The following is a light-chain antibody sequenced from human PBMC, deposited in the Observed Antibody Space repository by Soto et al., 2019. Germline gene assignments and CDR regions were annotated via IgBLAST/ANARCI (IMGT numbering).Light chain of an antibody. CDR1: QSVLYSSNNKNY. CDR3: QQYYSKPQT. CDR2: WAS. V-gene: IGKV4-1*01. J-gene: IGKJ1*01. Sequence: DIVMTQSPDSLAVSLGERATINCKSSQSVLYSSNNKNYLAWYQQKPGQPPKLLIYWASTRESGVPDRFSGSGSGTDFTLTISSLQAGDVAVYYCQQYYSKPQTFGQGTKVDIK.